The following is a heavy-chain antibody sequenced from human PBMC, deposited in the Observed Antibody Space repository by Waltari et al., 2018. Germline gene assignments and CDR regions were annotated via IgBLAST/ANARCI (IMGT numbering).Heavy chain of an antibody. V-gene: IGHV3-48*03. CDR2: ISSTGMTT. D-gene: IGHD1-26*01. CDR3: ASFGGSYFFDH. CDR1: RFTFRNFE. Sequence: EAQLVESGGGLVQSGGSLRLSCAGSRFTFRNFEMNWVRQAPGKGLEWISYISSTGMTTYYADSVKGRFTISRDNAKNSLYLQMNSLRAEDTAVYYCASFGGSYFFDHWGQGTLVTVSS. J-gene: IGHJ4*02.